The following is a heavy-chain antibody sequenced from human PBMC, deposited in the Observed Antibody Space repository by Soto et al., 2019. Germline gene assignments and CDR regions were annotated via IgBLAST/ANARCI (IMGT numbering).Heavy chain of an antibody. CDR3: ARASVHSSGIPLRVR. CDR1: GFTFISYA. CDR2: ISGSGGST. Sequence: GGALRLSCAASGFTFISYAMSCIRRSPFKGLEWVSAISGSGGSTYYADSVKGRFTISRDNSKNTLYLQMNSLRAEDTAVYYCARASVHSSGIPLRVRWGQGTLVTVSS. J-gene: IGHJ4*02. V-gene: IGHV3-23*01. D-gene: IGHD3-22*01.